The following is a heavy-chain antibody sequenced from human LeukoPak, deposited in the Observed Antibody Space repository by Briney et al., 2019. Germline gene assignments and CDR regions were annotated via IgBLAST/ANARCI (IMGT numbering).Heavy chain of an antibody. V-gene: IGHV3-23*01. CDR1: EFTFNTYS. D-gene: IGHD6-13*01. J-gene: IGHJ4*02. CDR3: AKYTRAAAGLETDY. CDR2: ISGSGGST. Sequence: GGSLRLSCAASEFTFNTYSMNWVRQAPGKGLEWVSAISGSGGSTYYADSVKGRFTISRDNSKNTLYLQMNSLRAEDTAVYYCAKYTRAAAGLETDYWGQGTLVTVSS.